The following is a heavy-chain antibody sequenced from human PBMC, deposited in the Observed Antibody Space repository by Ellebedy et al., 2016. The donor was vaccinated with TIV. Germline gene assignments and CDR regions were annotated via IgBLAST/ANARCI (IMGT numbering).Heavy chain of an antibody. Sequence: GGSLRLSXAASGFIFNNYAMSWVRQAPGKGLEWVSGVSGSGHKTYYADSVKGRFTISRDTSTNTLFLQMNSLSAEDTALYYCARDLLIGFGDYYFDYWGQGTLVTVSP. V-gene: IGHV3-23*01. D-gene: IGHD4-17*01. CDR1: GFIFNNYA. CDR2: VSGSGHKT. J-gene: IGHJ4*02. CDR3: ARDLLIGFGDYYFDY.